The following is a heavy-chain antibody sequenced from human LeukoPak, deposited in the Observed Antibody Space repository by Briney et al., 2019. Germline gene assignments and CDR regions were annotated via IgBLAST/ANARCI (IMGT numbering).Heavy chain of an antibody. J-gene: IGHJ6*02. CDR3: ARDMAKQQLLLLYYYYGMDV. Sequence: SQTLSLTCAISGDSVSSNSAAWNWIRQSPSRGLEWLGRTYYRSKWYNDYAVSVKSRITINPDTSKNQFSLQLNSVTPEDTAVYYCARDMAKQQLLLLYYYYGMDVWGQGTTVTVSS. V-gene: IGHV6-1*01. CDR2: TYYRSKWYN. D-gene: IGHD6-13*01. CDR1: GDSVSSNSAA.